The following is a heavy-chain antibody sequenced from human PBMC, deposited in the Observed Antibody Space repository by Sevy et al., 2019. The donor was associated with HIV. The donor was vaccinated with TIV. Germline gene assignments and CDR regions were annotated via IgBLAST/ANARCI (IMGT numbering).Heavy chain of an antibody. CDR1: GYTFTGYY. V-gene: IGHV1-2*06. CDR3: ARHLPQWLVQGNWFDP. Sequence: ASVKVSCKASGYTFTGYYMHWVRQAPGQGLEWMGRINPNSGGTNYAQKFQGRVTMTRATSISTAYMELSRLRSDDTAVYYCARHLPQWLVQGNWFDPWGQGTLVTVSS. D-gene: IGHD6-19*01. J-gene: IGHJ5*02. CDR2: INPNSGGT.